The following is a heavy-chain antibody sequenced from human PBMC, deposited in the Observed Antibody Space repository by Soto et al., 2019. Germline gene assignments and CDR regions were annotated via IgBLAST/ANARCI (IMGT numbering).Heavy chain of an antibody. V-gene: IGHV3-23*01. CDR3: AKDQRIVVVPAASYGMDV. Sequence: GGSLRLSCAASEFTFSTYATSWVRQAPGKGLEWVSAISGSGGSTYYADSVKGRFTISRDNSKNTLYLQMNSLRAEDTAVYYCAKDQRIVVVPAASYGMDVWGQGTTVTVSS. D-gene: IGHD2-2*01. CDR2: ISGSGGST. CDR1: EFTFSTYA. J-gene: IGHJ6*02.